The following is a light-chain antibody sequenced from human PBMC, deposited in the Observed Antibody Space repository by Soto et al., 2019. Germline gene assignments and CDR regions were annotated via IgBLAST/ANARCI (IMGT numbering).Light chain of an antibody. J-gene: IGKJ1*01. Sequence: EIELTQSPGTLSVSPGDRVTLSCRASQSISINLAWYQHKPGQAPRLLIHAGSTRATGIPARISGSGSGTEVTLTISSLQSEDFAVYYCQQFRNWPWTFGQGTKVEV. CDR1: QSISIN. CDR2: AGS. CDR3: QQFRNWPWT. V-gene: IGKV3D-15*01.